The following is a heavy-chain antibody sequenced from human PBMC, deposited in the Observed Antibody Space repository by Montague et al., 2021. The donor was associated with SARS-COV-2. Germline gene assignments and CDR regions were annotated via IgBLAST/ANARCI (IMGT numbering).Heavy chain of an antibody. CDR2: VYHTGST. J-gene: IGHJ4*02. CDR3: VREKYYFDDSGSK. D-gene: IGHD3-22*01. Sequence: SETLSLTCSVSGVSISSGSYYWSWVRQPPGKGLEWIGYVYHTGSTXYNPSLKSRATLSIDTSKNQFSLNLTSVTAADTAVYYCVREKYYFDDSGSKWGQGTLVTV. V-gene: IGHV4-61*01. CDR1: GVSISSGSYY.